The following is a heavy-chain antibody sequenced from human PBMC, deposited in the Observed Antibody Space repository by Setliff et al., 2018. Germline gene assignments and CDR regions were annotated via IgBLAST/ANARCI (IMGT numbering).Heavy chain of an antibody. CDR3: ARGRGPDIVVTIPGDY. CDR1: GYTFTSYA. J-gene: IGHJ4*02. Sequence: ASVKVSCKASGYTFTSYAMNWVRQAPGQGLEWMGWISPYSGKTDYAQKFQDRVIMTIDSATTTAYMELKTLRSDDTAVYYCARGRGPDIVVTIPGDYWGQGTQVTVSS. V-gene: IGHV1-18*01. D-gene: IGHD2-15*01. CDR2: ISPYSGKT.